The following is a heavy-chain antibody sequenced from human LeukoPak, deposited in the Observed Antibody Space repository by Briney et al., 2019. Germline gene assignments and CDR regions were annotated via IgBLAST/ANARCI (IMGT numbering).Heavy chain of an antibody. CDR2: ISSSGSTI. CDR3: ATYYDILTGYYRSFDY. Sequence: GGSLRLSCAASGFTFSDYYMSWIRQAPGKGLERVSYISSSGSTIHYADSVKGRFTISRDNAKNSLYLQMNSLRAEDTAVYYCATYYDILTGYYRSFDYWGQGTLVTVSS. V-gene: IGHV3-11*01. J-gene: IGHJ4*02. D-gene: IGHD3-9*01. CDR1: GFTFSDYY.